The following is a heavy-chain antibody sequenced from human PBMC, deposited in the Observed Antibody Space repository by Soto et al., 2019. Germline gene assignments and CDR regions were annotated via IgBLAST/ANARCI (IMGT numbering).Heavy chain of an antibody. Sequence: GGSLRLSCAASGFSVIRNYMSWVRQAPGKGLEWVSIIHSGGNTYFADSVKGRFTISRDNSRNTLYLQMNSLRAEDTAMYFCARDFTSWGQGTLVTVSS. CDR2: IHSGGNT. CDR1: GFSVIRNY. V-gene: IGHV3-53*01. CDR3: ARDFTS. D-gene: IGHD3-10*01. J-gene: IGHJ4*02.